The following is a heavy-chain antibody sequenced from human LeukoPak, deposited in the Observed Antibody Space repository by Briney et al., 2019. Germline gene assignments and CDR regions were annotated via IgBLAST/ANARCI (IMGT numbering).Heavy chain of an antibody. J-gene: IGHJ6*03. D-gene: IGHD2-2*02. CDR1: GYTLTSYY. CDR2: INLSTTST. V-gene: IGHV1-46*01. CDR3: AYTESDYYYYMDV. Sequence: WASVKVSCKASGYTLTSYYMHCVRQAPGQGLEWMGIINLSTTSTRYAQKFQGRVTMTRDMSTSTVYMELSSLRSEDTAVYYCAYTESDYYYYMDVWGKGTTVTVSS.